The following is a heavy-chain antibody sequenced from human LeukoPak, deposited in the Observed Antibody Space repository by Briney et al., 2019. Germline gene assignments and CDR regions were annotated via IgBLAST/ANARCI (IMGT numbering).Heavy chain of an antibody. V-gene: IGHV4-59*01. Sequence: SETLSLTCTVSGGSISSYYWSWIRQPPGKGLEWIGYIYYSGSTNYNPSLQSRVTISVDTSKNQFSLKLSSVTAADTAVYYCARDTGEYYYYYYMDVWGKGTTVTVSS. D-gene: IGHD7-27*01. CDR3: ARDTGEYYYYYYMDV. J-gene: IGHJ6*03. CDR1: GGSISSYY. CDR2: IYYSGST.